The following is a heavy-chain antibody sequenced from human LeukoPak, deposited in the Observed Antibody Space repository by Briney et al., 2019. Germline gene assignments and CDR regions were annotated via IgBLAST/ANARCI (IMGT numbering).Heavy chain of an antibody. V-gene: IGHV3-30*04. CDR1: GFTFSSYA. J-gene: IGHJ4*02. D-gene: IGHD3-22*01. CDR3: ARDLRDDSSGSYYFDY. Sequence: HPGGSLRLSCAASGFTFSSYAMHWVRQAPGKGLEWVAVISCDGSNKYYADSVKGRFTISRDNSKNTLYLQMNSLRAEDTAVYYCARDLRDDSSGSYYFDYWGQGTLVTVSS. CDR2: ISCDGSNK.